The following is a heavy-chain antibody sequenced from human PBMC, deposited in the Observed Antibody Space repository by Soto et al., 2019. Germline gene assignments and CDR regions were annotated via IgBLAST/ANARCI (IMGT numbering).Heavy chain of an antibody. CDR2: IYYSGST. V-gene: IGHV4-59*01. Sequence: SETLSLTCTVSGGSISSYYCSWIRQPPGKGLEWIGYIYYSGSTNYNPSLKSRVTISVDTSKNQFSLKLSSVTAADTAVYYCARDTLYSSGWYGSDYYGMDVWGQGTTVTVSS. J-gene: IGHJ6*02. CDR1: GGSISSYY. CDR3: ARDTLYSSGWYGSDYYGMDV. D-gene: IGHD6-19*01.